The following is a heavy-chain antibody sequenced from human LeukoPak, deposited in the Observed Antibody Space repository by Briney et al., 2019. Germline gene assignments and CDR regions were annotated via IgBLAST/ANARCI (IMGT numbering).Heavy chain of an antibody. J-gene: IGHJ4*02. D-gene: IGHD3-16*02. Sequence: SETLSLTCTVSGGSISSGGYYWSWIRQHPGKGLEWIGYIYYSGSTYYNPSLKSRVTISVDTSKNQFSLKLSSVTAADTAVYYCARVFGGVIATFDYWGQGTLVTVYS. CDR2: IYYSGST. CDR1: GGSISSGGYY. V-gene: IGHV4-31*03. CDR3: ARVFGGVIATFDY.